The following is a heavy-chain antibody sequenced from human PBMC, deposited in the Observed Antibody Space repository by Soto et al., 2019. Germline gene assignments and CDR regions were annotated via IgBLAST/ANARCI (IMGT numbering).Heavy chain of an antibody. CDR3: ARGNSYYDFWSGYYSPDFDY. Sequence: SETLSLTCTVSGGSISSCYWSWIRQPPGKGLEWIGYIYYSGSTNYNPSLKSRVTISVDTSKNQFSLKLSSVTAADTAVYYCARGNSYYDFWSGYYSPDFDYWGQGTLVTVSS. V-gene: IGHV4-59*01. D-gene: IGHD3-3*01. CDR1: GGSISSCY. CDR2: IYYSGST. J-gene: IGHJ4*02.